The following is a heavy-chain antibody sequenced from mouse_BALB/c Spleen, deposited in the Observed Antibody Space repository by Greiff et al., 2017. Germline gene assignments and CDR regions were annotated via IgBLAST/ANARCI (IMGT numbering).Heavy chain of an antibody. V-gene: IGHV1-18*01. CDR1: GYTFTDYN. D-gene: IGHD2-1*01. CDR2: INPNNGGT. CDR3: ARSHGNYPYYYAMDY. Sequence: EVQLQQSGPELVKPGASVKIPCKASGYTFTDYNMDWVKQSHGKSLEWIGDINPNNGGTIYNQKFKGKATLTVDKSSSTAYMELRSLTSEDTAVYYCARSHGNYPYYYAMDYWGQGTSVTVSS. J-gene: IGHJ4*01.